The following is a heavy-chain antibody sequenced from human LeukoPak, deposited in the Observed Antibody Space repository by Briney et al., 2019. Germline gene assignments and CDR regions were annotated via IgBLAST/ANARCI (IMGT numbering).Heavy chain of an antibody. CDR2: ISGSGGST. CDR3: AKVEYNWNYGYFDY. D-gene: IGHD1-7*01. J-gene: IGHJ4*02. Sequence: GGSLRLSCAASGFTFSSYAMSWVRQAPGKGLEWVSAISGSGGSTYYADSVKGRFTISRDDSKNTLYLQMNSLRAEDTAVYYCAKVEYNWNYGYFDYWGQGTLVTVSS. CDR1: GFTFSSYA. V-gene: IGHV3-23*01.